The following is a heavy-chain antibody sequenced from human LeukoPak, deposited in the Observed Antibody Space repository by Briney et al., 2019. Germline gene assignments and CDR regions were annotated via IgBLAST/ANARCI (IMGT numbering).Heavy chain of an antibody. V-gene: IGHV1-2*04. CDR2: INPNSGGT. J-gene: IGHJ5*02. Sequence: ASVKVSCKASGYTFTGYYMHWVRQAPGQGLEWMGWINPNSGGTNYAQKFQGWVTMTRDTSISTAYMELSRLRSDDTAVYYCARATPGLPPYYDFWSGYYRANWFDPWGQGTLVTVSS. CDR1: GYTFTGYY. D-gene: IGHD3-3*01. CDR3: ARATPGLPPYYDFWSGYYRANWFDP.